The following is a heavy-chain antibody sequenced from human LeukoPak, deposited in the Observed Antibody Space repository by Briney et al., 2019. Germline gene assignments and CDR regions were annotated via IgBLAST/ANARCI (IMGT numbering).Heavy chain of an antibody. Sequence: PGGSLRLSCAASGFTFSSYSMNWVRQAPGKGLEWVSSISSSSSYIYYAASVKGRFPISRDNAKNSLYLQMNSLRAEDTAVYYCARDYGSDPMDVWGKGTTVTVSS. CDR2: ISSSSSYI. D-gene: IGHD3-10*01. J-gene: IGHJ6*04. CDR1: GFTFSSYS. CDR3: ARDYGSDPMDV. V-gene: IGHV3-21*01.